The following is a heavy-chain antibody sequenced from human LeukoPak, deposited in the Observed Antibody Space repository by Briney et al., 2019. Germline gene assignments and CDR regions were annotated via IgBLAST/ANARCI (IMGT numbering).Heavy chain of an antibody. CDR3: ARDRALRITIFGVANNWFDP. D-gene: IGHD3-3*01. J-gene: IGHJ5*02. V-gene: IGHV6-1*01. CDR1: GDSVSSNSAA. CDR2: TYYRSKWYN. Sequence: SQTLSLTCAISGDSVSSNSAAWNWIRQSPSRGLEWLGRTYYRSKWYNDYAVSVKSRITINPDTSKNQLSLQLNSVTPEDTAVYYCARDRALRITIFGVANNWFDPWGQGTLVTVSS.